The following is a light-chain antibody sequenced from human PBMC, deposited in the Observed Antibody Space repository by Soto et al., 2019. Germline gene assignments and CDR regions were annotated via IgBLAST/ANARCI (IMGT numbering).Light chain of an antibody. J-gene: IGLJ1*01. Sequence: QPALTQPASVSGSPGQSITISCTGTSSDVGRYSLVSWYQQHPGKAPKLMVSEDHKRPSGVSNRFSGSKSGNTASLTISELQTEDEADYYCCSYAGSNTWVFGTGTKVTVL. CDR3: CSYAGSNTWV. CDR1: SSDVGRYSL. V-gene: IGLV2-23*01. CDR2: EDH.